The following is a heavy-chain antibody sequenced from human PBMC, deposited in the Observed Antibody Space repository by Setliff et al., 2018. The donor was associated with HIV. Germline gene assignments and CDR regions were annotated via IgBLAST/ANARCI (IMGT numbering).Heavy chain of an antibody. CDR1: GGSISSSSYY. D-gene: IGHD3-10*01. CDR3: ARHMITMVRGPGGWFDP. CDR2: IYYSGST. Sequence: SETLSLTCTVSGGSISSSSYYWGWIRQPPGKGLEWIGSIYYSGSTYYNQSLKSRVTISVDTSKNQFSLKLSSVTAADTAVYHCARHMITMVRGPGGWFDPWGQGTLVTVS. V-gene: IGHV4-39*01. J-gene: IGHJ5*02.